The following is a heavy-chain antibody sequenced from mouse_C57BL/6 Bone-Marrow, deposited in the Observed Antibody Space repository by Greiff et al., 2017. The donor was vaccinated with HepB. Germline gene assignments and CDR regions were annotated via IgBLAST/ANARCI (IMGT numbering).Heavy chain of an antibody. D-gene: IGHD3-2*02. CDR1: GYTFTSYG. CDR2: IYPRSGNT. Sequence: VKLVESGAELARPGASVKLSCKASGYTFTSYGISWVKQRTGQGLEWIGEIYPRSGNTYYNEKFKGKATLTADKSSSTAYMELRSLTSEDSAVYFCARRTAQAWFAYWGQGTLVTVSA. V-gene: IGHV1-81*01. J-gene: IGHJ3*01. CDR3: ARRTAQAWFAY.